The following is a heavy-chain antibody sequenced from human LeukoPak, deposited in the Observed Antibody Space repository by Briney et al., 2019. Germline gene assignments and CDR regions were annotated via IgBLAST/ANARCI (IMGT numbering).Heavy chain of an antibody. CDR1: GGSFSGYL. CDR3: ARDSSGQWLVRGLGYYYYGMDV. CDR2: INHSGSA. D-gene: IGHD6-19*01. V-gene: IGHV4-34*01. J-gene: IGHJ6*02. Sequence: PSETLSLTCGVYGGSFSGYLWNWIRQPPGKDLEWLGEINHSGSANYHPSLKSRVTISIDTSKNQVSLSLSSVTAADAAVYYCARDSSGQWLVRGLGYYYYGMDVWGQGTTVTVSS.